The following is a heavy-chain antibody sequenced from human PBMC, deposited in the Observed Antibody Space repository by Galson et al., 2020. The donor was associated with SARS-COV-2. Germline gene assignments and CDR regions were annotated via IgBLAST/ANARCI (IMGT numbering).Heavy chain of an antibody. V-gene: IGHV4-39*07. D-gene: IGHD2-15*01. CDR2: IYYSGST. CDR1: GGSISSSSYY. CDR3: ASEVVAYAALNYQFDMDV. Sequence: SETLSLTCTVSGGSISSSSYYWGWIRQPPGKGLEWIGSIYYSGSTYYNPSLKSRVTISVDTSKNQFSLKLSSVTAADTAVYYCASEVVAYAALNYQFDMDVWGQGTTVTVSS. J-gene: IGHJ6*02.